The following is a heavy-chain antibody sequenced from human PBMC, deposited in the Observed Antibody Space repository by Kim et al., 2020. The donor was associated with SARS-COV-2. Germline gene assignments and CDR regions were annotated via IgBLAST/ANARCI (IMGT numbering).Heavy chain of an antibody. Sequence: GGSLRLSCAASGFTFSSYAMSWVRQAPGKGLEWVSAISGSGGSTYYADSVKGRFTISRDNSKNTLYLQMNSLRAEDTAVYYCAKGGDTYYYGSGSYYPIDYWGQGTLVTVSS. CDR1: GFTFSSYA. J-gene: IGHJ4*02. CDR3: AKGGDTYYYGSGSYYPIDY. D-gene: IGHD3-10*01. V-gene: IGHV3-23*01. CDR2: ISGSGGST.